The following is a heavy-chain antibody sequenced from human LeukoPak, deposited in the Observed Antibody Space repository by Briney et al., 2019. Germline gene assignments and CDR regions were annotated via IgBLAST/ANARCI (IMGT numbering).Heavy chain of an antibody. CDR3: AAVAVDLDY. V-gene: IGHV4-39*01. D-gene: IGHD6-19*01. Sequence: SETLSLTCTVSGGSVSSGSYYWGWIRQPPGKGLEWIGSIYYSGSTYYNPSLKSRVTISVDTSKNQFSLKLSSVTAADTAVYYCAAVAVDLDYWGQGTLVTVSS. J-gene: IGHJ4*02. CDR1: GGSVSSGSYY. CDR2: IYYSGST.